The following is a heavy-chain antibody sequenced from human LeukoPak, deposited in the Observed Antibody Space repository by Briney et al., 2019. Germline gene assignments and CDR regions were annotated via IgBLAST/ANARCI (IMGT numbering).Heavy chain of an antibody. V-gene: IGHV3-21*01. J-gene: IGHJ4*02. CDR1: GFTFSSYS. Sequence: GGSLRLSCAASGFTFSSYSMNWVRQAPGEGLEWVSSISSSSSYIYYADSVKGRFTISRDNAKNSLYLQMNSLRAEDTAVYYCAVVVPAAFDYWGQGTLVTVSS. CDR3: AVVVPAAFDY. CDR2: ISSSSSYI. D-gene: IGHD2-2*01.